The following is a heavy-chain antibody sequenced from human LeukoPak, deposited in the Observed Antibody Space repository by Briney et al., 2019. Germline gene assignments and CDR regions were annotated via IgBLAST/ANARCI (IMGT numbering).Heavy chain of an antibody. V-gene: IGHV4-30-4*01. J-gene: IGHJ4*02. CDR1: GGSISSGDYY. Sequence: PSETLSLTCTVSGGSISSGDYYWSWLRQPPGTGLEWIGYIYYSGSTYYNPSLKSRVTISVDTSKNQFSLKLSSVTAADTAVYYCARWRDDYVWGSYRYRYFDYWGQGTLVTVSS. D-gene: IGHD3-16*02. CDR2: IYYSGST. CDR3: ARWRDDYVWGSYRYRYFDY.